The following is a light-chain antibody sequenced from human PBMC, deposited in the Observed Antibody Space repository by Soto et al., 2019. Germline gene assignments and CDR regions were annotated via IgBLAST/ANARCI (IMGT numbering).Light chain of an antibody. CDR3: QQYGSSPFT. Sequence: EIVLTQSPGTLSLSPGERASLSCSASHSVTRSYLAWYQHKPGQAPRLLIYGASTKSTGTPDRFSGSGAGTDFTLTISRLEPEDFAVYYCQQYGSSPFTFGPGTTVDIK. CDR2: GAS. V-gene: IGKV3-20*01. CDR1: HSVTRSY. J-gene: IGKJ3*01.